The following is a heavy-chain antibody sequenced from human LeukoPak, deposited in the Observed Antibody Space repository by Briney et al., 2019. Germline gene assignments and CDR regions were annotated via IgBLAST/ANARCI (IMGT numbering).Heavy chain of an antibody. J-gene: IGHJ6*02. CDR3: ARDTAMVISYFENYYGMDV. D-gene: IGHD5-18*01. Sequence: GASVKVSCKASGYTFTGYYMHWVRQAPGQGLEWMGWINPNSGGTNYAQKFQGRVTMTRDTSISTAYMELSRLRSDDTAVYYCARDTAMVISYFENYYGMDVWGQGTTVTVSS. CDR2: INPNSGGT. V-gene: IGHV1-2*02. CDR1: GYTFTGYY.